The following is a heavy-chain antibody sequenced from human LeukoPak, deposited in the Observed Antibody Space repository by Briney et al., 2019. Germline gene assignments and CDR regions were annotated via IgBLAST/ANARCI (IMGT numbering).Heavy chain of an antibody. CDR1: GFTFSSYA. J-gene: IGHJ4*02. CDR2: ISGSGGST. Sequence: PGGSLRLSXAASGFTFSSYAMSWVRQAPGQGLEWYSAISGSGGSTHYADSVKGRFTISRDNSKNTLYLQMNSLRAEDTAVYYCAKAYYYGSGSYQAPYYFDYWGQGTLVTVSS. V-gene: IGHV3-23*01. D-gene: IGHD3-10*01. CDR3: AKAYYYGSGSYQAPYYFDY.